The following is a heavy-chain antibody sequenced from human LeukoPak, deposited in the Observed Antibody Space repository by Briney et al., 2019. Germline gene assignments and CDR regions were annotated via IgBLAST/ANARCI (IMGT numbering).Heavy chain of an antibody. CDR1: GFTFSSHS. CDR2: ISGWSSNYI. J-gene: IGHJ6*03. CDR3: ARVVGFGDYYYYYYMDV. Sequence: GGSLRLSCTVSGFTFSSHSMSWVRQAPGKGLEWISSISGWSSNYIYYAGSVKGRFTISRDNARNLMYLQMNSLRAEDTALYFCARVVGFGDYYYYYYMDVWGKGTTVIVSS. V-gene: IGHV3-21*01. D-gene: IGHD1-26*01.